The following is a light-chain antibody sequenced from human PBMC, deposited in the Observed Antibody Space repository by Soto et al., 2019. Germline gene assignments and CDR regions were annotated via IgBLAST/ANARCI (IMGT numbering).Light chain of an antibody. J-gene: IGKJ4*01. CDR3: QQFNSFSLT. CDR1: QAISSA. Sequence: AIQLTQSPSSLYASVGDRVTITCRASQAISSALAWYRQKPGKPPSLLIFDASSLESGVPSRFSGSGSGTDLTLTISSLQPGDFATYYCQQFNSFSLTFGGGTKVEIK. V-gene: IGKV1-13*02. CDR2: DAS.